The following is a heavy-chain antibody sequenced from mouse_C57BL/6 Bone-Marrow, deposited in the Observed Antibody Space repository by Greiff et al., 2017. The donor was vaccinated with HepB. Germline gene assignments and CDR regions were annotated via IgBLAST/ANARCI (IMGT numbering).Heavy chain of an antibody. J-gene: IGHJ4*01. D-gene: IGHD2-4*01. CDR2: IDPEDGDT. CDR1: GFNIKDYY. CDR3: TTAPIYYDYPYAMDY. V-gene: IGHV14-1*01. Sequence: EVQLQQSGAELVRPGASVKLSCTASGFNIKDYYMHWVKQRPEQGLEWIGRIDPEDGDTEYAPKFQGKATMTADTSSNTAYLQLSSLTSEDTAVYYCTTAPIYYDYPYAMDYWGQGTAVTVSS.